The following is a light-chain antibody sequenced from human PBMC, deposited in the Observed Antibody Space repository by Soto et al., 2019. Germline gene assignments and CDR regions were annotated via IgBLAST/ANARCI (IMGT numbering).Light chain of an antibody. CDR1: QSVSGN. V-gene: IGKV3-20*01. CDR2: DTS. Sequence: EIVMTQSPDTLSVSPGERATLSCRASQSVSGNLAWYQQKPGQAPRLLIYDTSTRATGIPDRFSGSGSGTDFTLTISRLEPEDFAVYYCQQYGSSQWTFGQGTKVDIK. CDR3: QQYGSSQWT. J-gene: IGKJ1*01.